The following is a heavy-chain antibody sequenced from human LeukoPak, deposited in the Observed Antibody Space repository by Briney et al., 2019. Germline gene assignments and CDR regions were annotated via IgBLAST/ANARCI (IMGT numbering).Heavy chain of an antibody. CDR3: ARSGRCSSTSCYKGADY. Sequence: ASVKVSCKASGYTFTMYYIHWVRQATGQGLEWMGWMNPNSGNTGYAQKFQGRVTMTRNTSISTAYMELSSLRSEDTAVYYCARSGRCSSTSCYKGADYWGQGTLVTVSS. V-gene: IGHV1-8*01. CDR2: MNPNSGNT. J-gene: IGHJ4*02. D-gene: IGHD2-2*02. CDR1: GYTFTMYY.